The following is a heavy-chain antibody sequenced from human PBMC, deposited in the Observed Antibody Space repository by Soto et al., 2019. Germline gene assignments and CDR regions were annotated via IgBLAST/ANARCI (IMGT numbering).Heavy chain of an antibody. Sequence: GESLKISCNGSWYSFTSYWIGWVRHMPGKGLEWMGIIYPGDSDTRYSPSFQGQVTISADKSISTAYLQWSGLKASDTAMYYCARHSLNYDFWSGYPRPSYYYYGMDVWGQGTTVTVSS. V-gene: IGHV5-51*01. CDR3: ARHSLNYDFWSGYPRPSYYYYGMDV. CDR1: WYSFTSYW. D-gene: IGHD3-3*01. CDR2: IYPGDSDT. J-gene: IGHJ6*02.